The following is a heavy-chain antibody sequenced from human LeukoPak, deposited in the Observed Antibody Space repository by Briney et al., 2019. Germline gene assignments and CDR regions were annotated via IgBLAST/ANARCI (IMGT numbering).Heavy chain of an antibody. V-gene: IGHV4-59*01. CDR2: VYYSGST. D-gene: IGHD6-13*01. CDR1: GGSISSYY. J-gene: IGHJ2*01. CDR3: ARGEPRIARPGAPPFDL. Sequence: PSETLSLTCTVSGGSISSYYWQWVRQPPGKRLEWMGYVYYSGSTDYNPSLMSRGTISVDTSNNPFSLKLTSVTAADTAVYYCARGEPRIARPGAPPFDLWGRGTLVTVSS.